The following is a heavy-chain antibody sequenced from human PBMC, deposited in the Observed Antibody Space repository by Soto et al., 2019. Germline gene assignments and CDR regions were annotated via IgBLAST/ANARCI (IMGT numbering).Heavy chain of an antibody. CDR2: INPNSGGT. D-gene: IGHD6-6*01. CDR3: ARERGRIAASLAVRVSSGRMDV. V-gene: IGHV1-2*04. J-gene: IGHJ6*02. Sequence: ASVKVSCKASGYTFTGYYMHWVRQAPGQGLEWMGWINPNSGGTNYAQKFQGWVTMTRDTSISTAYMELSRLRSDDTAVYYCARERGRIAASLAVRVSSGRMDVWGQGTTVTVSS. CDR1: GYTFTGYY.